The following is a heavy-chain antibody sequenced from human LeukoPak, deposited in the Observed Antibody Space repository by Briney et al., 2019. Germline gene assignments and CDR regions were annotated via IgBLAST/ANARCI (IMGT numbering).Heavy chain of an antibody. CDR2: IYHSGST. CDR3: ASVRGYCSSTSCYNWFGP. CDR1: GGSISSSNW. D-gene: IGHD2-2*01. V-gene: IGHV4-4*02. J-gene: IGHJ5*02. Sequence: SETLSLTCAVSGGSISSSNWWSWVRQPPGKGLEWIGEIYHSGSTNYNPSFKSRVTISVDKSKNQFSLKLSSVTAADTAVYYCASVRGYCSSTSCYNWFGPWGQGTLVTVSS.